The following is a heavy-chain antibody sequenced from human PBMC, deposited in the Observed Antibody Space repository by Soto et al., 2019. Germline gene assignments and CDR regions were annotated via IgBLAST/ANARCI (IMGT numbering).Heavy chain of an antibody. Sequence: RASVKVSCKASGGTFSSYAISWVRQAPGQGLEWTGGIIPIFGTANYAQKFQGRVTITADKSTSTAYMELSSLRSEDTAVYYCASRTIAARYYYYYGMDVWGQGTTVTV. V-gene: IGHV1-69*06. CDR2: IIPIFGTA. J-gene: IGHJ6*02. CDR3: ASRTIAARYYYYYGMDV. D-gene: IGHD6-6*01. CDR1: GGTFSSYA.